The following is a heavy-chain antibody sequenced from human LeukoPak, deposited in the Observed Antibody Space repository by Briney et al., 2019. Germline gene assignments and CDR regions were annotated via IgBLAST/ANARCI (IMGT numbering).Heavy chain of an antibody. V-gene: IGHV3-48*02. CDR2: ISSSSSTM. CDR3: ARESGVATISSD. D-gene: IGHD5-12*01. CDR1: GFIFSSYA. Sequence: GGSLRLSCAASGFIFSSYAMSWVRQAPGKGLEWVSYISSSSSTMYYADSVKGRFTISRDNAKNSLYLQMNRLRDEDTAVYYCARESGVATISSDWGQGTLVTVSS. J-gene: IGHJ4*02.